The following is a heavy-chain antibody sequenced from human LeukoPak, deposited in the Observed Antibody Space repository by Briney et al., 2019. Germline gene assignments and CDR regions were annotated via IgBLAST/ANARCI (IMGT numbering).Heavy chain of an antibody. CDR2: INPNSGGT. V-gene: IGHV1-2*02. D-gene: IGHD1-26*01. CDR1: GYTFTGYY. J-gene: IGHJ4*02. CDR3: ARPHSLGGSFYVFDY. Sequence: ASVKVSCKASGYTFTGYYMHWVRQAPGQGLEWMGWINPNSGGTNYAQKFQGRVTMTRDTSISTAYMDLRSLRPDDTAVYYCARPHSLGGSFYVFDYWGQGTLITVSS.